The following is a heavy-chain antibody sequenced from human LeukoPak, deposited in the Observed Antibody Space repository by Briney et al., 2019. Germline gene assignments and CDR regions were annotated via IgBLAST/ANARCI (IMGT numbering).Heavy chain of an antibody. CDR1: GFTFGNSW. V-gene: IGHV3-74*01. D-gene: IGHD1-1*01. CDR2: INSDGSTT. Sequence: GGSLRLSCAASGFTFGNSWVHWVRQAPGKGLVWVSLINSDGSTTSYADSVKGRFTIPRDNPRNTLSLETNRMTIEDTAVYYCIDVVERSDSYGFDVWGRGTMIAVSS. J-gene: IGHJ3*01. CDR3: IDVVERSDSYGFDV.